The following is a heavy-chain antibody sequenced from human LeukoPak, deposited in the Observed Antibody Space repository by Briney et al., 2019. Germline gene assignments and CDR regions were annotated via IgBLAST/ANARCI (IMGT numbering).Heavy chain of an antibody. V-gene: IGHV3-30-3*01. CDR2: ILYDGSNK. D-gene: IGHD6-13*01. Sequence: GRSLRLSCAASGFTFSSYPMHWVRQAPGRGLEWLAFILYDGSNKYYAGSVKGRFTISRDNSKNTLHLQMNSLRAEDTAVYYCARDRCGYSSTCSFDYWGQGTLVTVSS. CDR3: ARDRCGYSSTCSFDY. CDR1: GFTFSSYP. J-gene: IGHJ4*02.